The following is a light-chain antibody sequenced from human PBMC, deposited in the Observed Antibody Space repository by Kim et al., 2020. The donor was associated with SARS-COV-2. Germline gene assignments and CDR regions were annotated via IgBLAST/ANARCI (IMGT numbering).Light chain of an antibody. V-gene: IGKV1-5*03. CDR2: KAS. CDR3: QQYKSYPYT. CDR1: QSSGRY. Sequence: AAVGDRVTITCRASQSSGRYLAWYQQKPGKAPKLLIYKASSLESGVPSRVSGSGSGTEFTLTISSLQPDDFATYYCQQYKSYPYTFGQGTKLEI. J-gene: IGKJ2*01.